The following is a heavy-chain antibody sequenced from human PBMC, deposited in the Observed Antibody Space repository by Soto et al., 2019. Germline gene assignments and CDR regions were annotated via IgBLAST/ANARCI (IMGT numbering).Heavy chain of an antibody. D-gene: IGHD2-15*01. V-gene: IGHV1-46*01. J-gene: IGHJ6*01. CDR3: ARHAVVVLADTPFYGMDV. Sequence: QVQLVQSGAEVKKPGASMKVSCKASGYSFTSYSIHWVRQAPGQGLEWMGIINPSDGSTSFAQKFQGRVTVTRDTSTSTVYMDLSSLRSEDMAVYYCARHAVVVLADTPFYGMDVWGQGTTVTVSS. CDR1: GYSFTSYS. CDR2: INPSDGST.